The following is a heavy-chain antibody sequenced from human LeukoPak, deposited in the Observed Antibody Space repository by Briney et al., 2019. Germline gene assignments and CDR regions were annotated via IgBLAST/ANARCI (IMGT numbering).Heavy chain of an antibody. CDR1: GDSISSGSYY. CDR3: ARDSPGRYFDY. CDR2: IYVSGTT. V-gene: IGHV4-61*02. J-gene: IGHJ4*02. Sequence: SETLSLTCIVSGDSISSGSYYWTWIRQPAGKGLEWIGRIYVSGTTNYNPSLKSRVTISVDTSKNQFSLKLRSVTAADTAVYYCARDSPGRYFDYWGQGTLVTVSS.